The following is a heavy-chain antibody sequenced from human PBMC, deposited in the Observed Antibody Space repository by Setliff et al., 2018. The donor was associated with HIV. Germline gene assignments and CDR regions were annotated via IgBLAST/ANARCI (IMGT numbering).Heavy chain of an antibody. J-gene: IGHJ6*02. CDR3: ARSVIGYYYYGMDV. V-gene: IGHV3-23*01. Sequence: GSLRLSCAASGFTFSSYNMAWVRQAPGKGLEWISAISPNGDITYYAASVQGRFTISRDNSKNTVYLQMNSLRAEDTAVYYCARSVIGYYYYGMDVWGQGTLVTVSS. CDR2: ISPNGDIT. D-gene: IGHD3-10*01. CDR1: GFTFSSYN.